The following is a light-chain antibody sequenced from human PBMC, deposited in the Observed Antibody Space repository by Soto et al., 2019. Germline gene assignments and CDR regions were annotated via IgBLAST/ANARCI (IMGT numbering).Light chain of an antibody. CDR2: EVV. V-gene: IGLV2-8*01. J-gene: IGLJ1*01. CDR1: QNDIGVYDF. CDR3: KSYAGSNTYV. Sequence: QSALTQPPSASGSPGQSVTISCTGTQNDIGVYDFVSCYQHHPGKAPRLIIYEVVQRPSGVPDRFSGSKSGNSASLTVSGPQAADEADYFCKSYAGSNTYVFGSGTKVTVL.